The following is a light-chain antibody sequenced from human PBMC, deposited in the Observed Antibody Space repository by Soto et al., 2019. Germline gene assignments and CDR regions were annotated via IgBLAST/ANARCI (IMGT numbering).Light chain of an antibody. CDR2: RAS. CDR1: ENIRNW. J-gene: IGKJ2*01. CDR3: QQYNAYPFA. Sequence: DIQMTQSPSTLSASVGDGVTIACRASENIRNWLAWYQHKPGKAPKVLIYRASTLEGSVPSRFSGSGSGTDFTLTISSLQPDDFATYYCQQYNAYPFAFGQGTKVDIK. V-gene: IGKV1-5*03.